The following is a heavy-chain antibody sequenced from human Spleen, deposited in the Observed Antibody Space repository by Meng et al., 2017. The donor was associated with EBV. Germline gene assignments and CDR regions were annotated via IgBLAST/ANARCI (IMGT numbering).Heavy chain of an antibody. Sequence: QESGPGLVKPSGTLSLTCGVSGAPISSRYWWSWVRKTPGKGLEWIGEIFDSGTTNYNPSLKSRVTISVDESKRRFSLNLSSVTAADTAVYYCARGTSRPSMYYFDYWGQGILVTVSS. CDR3: ARGTSRPSMYYFDY. D-gene: IGHD6-13*01. J-gene: IGHJ4*02. V-gene: IGHV4-4*02. CDR2: IFDSGTT. CDR1: GAPISSRYW.